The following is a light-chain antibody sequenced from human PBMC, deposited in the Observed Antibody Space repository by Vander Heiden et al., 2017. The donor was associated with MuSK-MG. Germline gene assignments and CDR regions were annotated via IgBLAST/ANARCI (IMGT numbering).Light chain of an antibody. CDR1: SSNIGAGYD. J-gene: IGLJ1*01. Sequence: QPVLTQPPSVPGAPWQRVTISCTGSSSNIGAGYDVHWYQQVPGTAPKLVIIGNNNRPAVVPGRFSGSESGNSARLAITVLQAEDESDYYCQSYDSRLLYVFGTGTKVTVL. CDR3: QSYDSRLLYV. V-gene: IGLV1-40*01. CDR2: GNN.